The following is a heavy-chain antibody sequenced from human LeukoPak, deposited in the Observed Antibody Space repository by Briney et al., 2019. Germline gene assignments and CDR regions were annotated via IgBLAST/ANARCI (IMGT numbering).Heavy chain of an antibody. D-gene: IGHD3-10*02. V-gene: IGHV4-34*01. Sequence: SETLSLTCAVYGGSFSGYYWSWIRQPPGKGLEWIGEINHSGSTNHNPSLKSRVTISVDTSKNQFSLKLSSVTAADTAVYYCARGRPVRGVIPRYFDYWGQGTLVTVSP. CDR1: GGSFSGYY. J-gene: IGHJ4*02. CDR2: INHSGST. CDR3: ARGRPVRGVIPRYFDY.